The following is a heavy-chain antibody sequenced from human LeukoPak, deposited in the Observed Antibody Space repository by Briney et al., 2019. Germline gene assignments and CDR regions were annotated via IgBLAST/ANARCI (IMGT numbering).Heavy chain of an antibody. V-gene: IGHV3-23*01. J-gene: IGHJ3*02. Sequence: TGGSLRLSCAASGFTFSSYAMSWVRQSRGKWLEWVSAISGSGGSTYYADSVKGRFTISRDNSKNTLYLQMNSLRAEDTAVYYCAKAKLKQDAFDIWSQGTMVTVSS. D-gene: IGHD3-10*01. CDR1: GFTFSSYA. CDR2: ISGSGGST. CDR3: AKAKLKQDAFDI.